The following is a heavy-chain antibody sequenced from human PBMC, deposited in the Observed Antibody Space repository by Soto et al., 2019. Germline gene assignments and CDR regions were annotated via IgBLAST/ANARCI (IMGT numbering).Heavy chain of an antibody. D-gene: IGHD3-16*02. CDR2: ISGSDST. Sequence: EVQLLESGGGLIQPGGSLRLSCAASGFTFRTYAMIWFRQAPGKGLEWVSAISGSDSTFYASSVKGRFTISRDNSMNTRYPQRHSLRAEDTAVYYCAKEKDYVFVCGSDRYTSDSWGQGTLVTVSS. CDR3: AKEKDYVFVCGSDRYTSDS. CDR1: GFTFRTYA. J-gene: IGHJ4*02. V-gene: IGHV3-23*01.